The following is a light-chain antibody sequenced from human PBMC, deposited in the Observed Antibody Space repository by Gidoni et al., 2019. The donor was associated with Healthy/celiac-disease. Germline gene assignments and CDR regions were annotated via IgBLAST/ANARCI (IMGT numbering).Light chain of an antibody. CDR2: QDS. V-gene: IGLV3-1*01. Sequence: SYELTQPPQVSVSPGQTASITCSGDKLGDKYACWYQQKPGQSPVLVIYQDSKRPSGIPKRFSGSNSGNTATLTISGTQAMDEADYYCQAWDSSTAHFGGGTKLTVL. CDR1: KLGDKY. J-gene: IGLJ2*01. CDR3: QAWDSSTAH.